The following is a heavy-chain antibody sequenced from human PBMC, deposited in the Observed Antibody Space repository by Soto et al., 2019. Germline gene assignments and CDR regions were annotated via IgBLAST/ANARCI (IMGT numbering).Heavy chain of an antibody. CDR3: ARDPYNVLMVNAPNLYGMDV. V-gene: IGHV1-3*01. CDR2: INAGYGHT. J-gene: IGHJ6*02. Sequence: ASVKVSCKASGYTFTRYAMHWVRQAPGQRLEWMGWINAGYGHTKYSQNFQGRVTITRDTSANTVYMELNSLRSDDTAVYYCARDPYNVLMVNAPNLYGMDVWGQGTTVTVPS. D-gene: IGHD2-8*01. CDR1: GYTFTRYA.